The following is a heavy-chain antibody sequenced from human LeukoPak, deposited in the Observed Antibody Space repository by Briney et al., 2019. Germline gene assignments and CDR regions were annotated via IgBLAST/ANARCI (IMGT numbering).Heavy chain of an antibody. V-gene: IGHV4-34*01. CDR1: GGSFSGYY. J-gene: IGHJ4*02. CDR2: INHSGST. Sequence: SETLSLTCADYGGSFSGYYWSWIRQPPGKGLEWIGEINHSGSTNYNPSLKSRVAISVDTSKNQFSLKLSSVTAADTAVYYCASPGAGGNSAGLDYWGQGTLVTVSS. CDR3: ASPGAGGNSAGLDY. D-gene: IGHD4-23*01.